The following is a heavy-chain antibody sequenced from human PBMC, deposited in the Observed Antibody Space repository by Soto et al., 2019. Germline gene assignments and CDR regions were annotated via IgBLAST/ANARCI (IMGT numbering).Heavy chain of an antibody. J-gene: IGHJ6*02. CDR1: GVSFNNNG. D-gene: IGHD3-10*01. CDR3: ARVLYYGSGSYSPYGMDV. CDR2: VSPPFRTS. V-gene: IGHV1-69*01. Sequence: VQLVQSGAEVKKPGSSVKVSCKTSGVSFNNNGIGWVRQAPGHGLEWMGGVSPPFRTSNYARKFQGRISITADASPGTVNMELSSLTSEDTAQYYCARVLYYGSGSYSPYGMDVWGQGTRVTVSS.